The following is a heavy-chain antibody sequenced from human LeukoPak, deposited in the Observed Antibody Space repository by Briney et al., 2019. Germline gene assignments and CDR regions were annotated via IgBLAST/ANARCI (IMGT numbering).Heavy chain of an antibody. CDR3: ARGIGYYDFWSGYAETGYFDY. Sequence: ASVKVSCKASGYTFTSYDINWVRQATGQGLEWMGWMNPNSGSTGYAQKFQGRVTMTRNTSISTAYMELSSQRSEDTAVYYCARGIGYYDFWSGYAETGYFDYWGQGTLVTVSS. CDR1: GYTFTSYD. CDR2: MNPNSGST. D-gene: IGHD3-3*01. J-gene: IGHJ4*02. V-gene: IGHV1-8*01.